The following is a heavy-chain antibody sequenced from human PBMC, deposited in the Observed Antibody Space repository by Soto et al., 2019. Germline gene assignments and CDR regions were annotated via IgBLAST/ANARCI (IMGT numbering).Heavy chain of an antibody. D-gene: IGHD3-10*01. CDR2: ISWNSGSI. CDR3: AKDMGDYGSGSYYKASYYYYGMDV. CDR1: GFTFDDYA. V-gene: IGHV3-9*01. Sequence: GGSLRLSCAASGFTFDDYAMHWVRQAPGKGLEWVSGISWNSGSIGYADSVKGRFTISRDNAKNSLYLQMNSLRAEDTALYYCAKDMGDYGSGSYYKASYYYYGMDVWGQGTTVTVYS. J-gene: IGHJ6*02.